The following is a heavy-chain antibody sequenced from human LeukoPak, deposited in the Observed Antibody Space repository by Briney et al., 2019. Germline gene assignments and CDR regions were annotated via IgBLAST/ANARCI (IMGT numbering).Heavy chain of an antibody. Sequence: GGSLRLSCATSGFTVSSNYMSWVRQAPGKGLEWVSVIYSGGSTYYADSVKGRFTISRHNSKNTLYLQMNSLRAEDTAVYYCARDRTDDYGSGSYYYGMDVWGQGTTVTVSS. CDR2: IYSGGST. J-gene: IGHJ6*02. D-gene: IGHD3-10*01. CDR1: GFTVSSNY. CDR3: ARDRTDDYGSGSYYYGMDV. V-gene: IGHV3-53*04.